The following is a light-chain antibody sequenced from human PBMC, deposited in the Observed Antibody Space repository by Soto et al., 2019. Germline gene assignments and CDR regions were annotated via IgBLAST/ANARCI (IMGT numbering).Light chain of an antibody. CDR2: DAS. CDR1: QSVRSRY. CDR3: QQANSFPIT. Sequence: EFVVTQSPGTLSLSLGERATLSCRTSQSVRSRYLAWYQQKPGQAPTLLIYDASSRPGGIPDRFIGSGSGTDFTLTISRLEPEDFATYYCQQANSFPITFGQGTRLEIK. J-gene: IGKJ5*01. V-gene: IGKV3D-20*02.